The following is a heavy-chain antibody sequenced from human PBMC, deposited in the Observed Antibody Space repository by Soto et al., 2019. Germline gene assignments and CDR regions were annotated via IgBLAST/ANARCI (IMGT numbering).Heavy chain of an antibody. J-gene: IGHJ6*04. Sequence: EVQLVQSGAEVKKPGESLRISCKGSGYSFTSYWISWVRQMPGKGLEWMGKIDPSDSYTNYSPSFQGHVTISADKSISSGYLQWSRVKASDTAMYYCARRFAFGDSSPTHGMDVWGKGSTVTV. V-gene: IGHV5-10-1*01. CDR1: GYSFTSYW. D-gene: IGHD3-10*01. CDR3: ARRFAFGDSSPTHGMDV. CDR2: IDPSDSYT.